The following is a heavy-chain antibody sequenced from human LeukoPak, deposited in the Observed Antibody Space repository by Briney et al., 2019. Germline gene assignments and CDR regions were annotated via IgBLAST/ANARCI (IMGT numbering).Heavy chain of an antibody. CDR2: ISGSGGST. CDR1: GFTFSSYA. Sequence: GSLRLSCAASGFTFSSYAMSWVRPAPGKGLEWVSAISGSGGSTYYADSVKGRFTISRDNSKNTLYLQMNSLRAEDTAVYYCAKVPRSVAGTDYWGQGTLVTVSS. D-gene: IGHD6-19*01. V-gene: IGHV3-23*01. CDR3: AKVPRSVAGTDY. J-gene: IGHJ4*02.